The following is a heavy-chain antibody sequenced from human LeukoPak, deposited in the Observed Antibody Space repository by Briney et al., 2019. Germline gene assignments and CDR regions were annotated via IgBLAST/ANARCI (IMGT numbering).Heavy chain of an antibody. CDR3: ARDFGYSSGWRSPRYYMDV. CDR2: INHSGST. D-gene: IGHD6-19*01. CDR1: GGSISSSSCY. J-gene: IGHJ6*03. V-gene: IGHV4-39*07. Sequence: PSETLSLTCTVSGGSISSSSCYWGWIRQPPGKGLEWIGEINHSGSTNYNPSLKSRVTISVDTSKNQFSLKLSSVTAADTAVYYCARDFGYSSGWRSPRYYMDVWGKGTTVTVSS.